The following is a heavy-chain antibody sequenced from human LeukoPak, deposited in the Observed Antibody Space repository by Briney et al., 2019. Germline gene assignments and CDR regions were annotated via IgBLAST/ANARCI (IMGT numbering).Heavy chain of an antibody. Sequence: PGGSLRLSCSASGFTFSSYAMYWVRQAPGKGLEYVSGISSNGGSTYYADSVKGRFTISRDNSENTLYLQMSSLRAEDTAVYYCVNRGGLLLYFIYWGQGTLVTVSS. D-gene: IGHD3-22*01. CDR2: ISSNGGST. CDR1: GFTFSSYA. J-gene: IGHJ4*02. V-gene: IGHV3-64D*06. CDR3: VNRGGLLLYFIY.